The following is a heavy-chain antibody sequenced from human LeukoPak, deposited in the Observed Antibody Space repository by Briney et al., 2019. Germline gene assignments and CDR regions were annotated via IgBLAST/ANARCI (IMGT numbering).Heavy chain of an antibody. CDR2: LSGSGGSP. Sequence: GGSLRLSCAASGFTFSSYAMSWVRQAPGKGLEWISSLSGSGGSPNYANSVKGRFTISRDNSKNTLYLQMNSLRAEDTAVYYCANALGGGNTWYYFDCWGQGTLVTVSS. V-gene: IGHV3-23*01. J-gene: IGHJ4*02. CDR1: GFTFSSYA. CDR3: ANALGGGNTWYYFDC. D-gene: IGHD6-13*01.